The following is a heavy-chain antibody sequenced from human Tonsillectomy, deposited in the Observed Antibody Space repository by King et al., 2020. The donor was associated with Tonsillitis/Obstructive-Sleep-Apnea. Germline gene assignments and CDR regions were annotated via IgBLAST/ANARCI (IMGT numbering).Heavy chain of an antibody. J-gene: IGHJ4*02. CDR2: ISYDGNNK. Sequence: VQLVESGGGVVQPGRSLRLSCAASGFTFSSYAMHWVRQAPGKGLEWVAVISYDGNNKYYVDSVKGRFTISRDYSKNTLYLQMNSLIAEDTAVYYCARAMDGHSGYDFLFDYWGQGTLVTVSS. D-gene: IGHD5-12*01. CDR3: ARAMDGHSGYDFLFDY. CDR1: GFTFSSYA. V-gene: IGHV3-30*01.